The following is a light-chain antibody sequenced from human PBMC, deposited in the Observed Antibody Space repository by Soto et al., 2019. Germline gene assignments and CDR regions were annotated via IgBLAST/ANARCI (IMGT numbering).Light chain of an antibody. V-gene: IGKV1-39*01. CDR2: AAS. CDR3: QQSYSNPIT. CDR1: QSISSY. Sequence: DIQITQSPSSRSASVGDRVTITCRASQSISSYLNWYQQTPGKAPKLLIYAASSLQSGVRSRFSGSGSGTDFTLTISSLQPEDFATYYCQQSYSNPITFGQGTRLEIK. J-gene: IGKJ5*01.